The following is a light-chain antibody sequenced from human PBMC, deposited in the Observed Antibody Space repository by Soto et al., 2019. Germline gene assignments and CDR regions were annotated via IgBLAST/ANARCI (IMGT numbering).Light chain of an antibody. CDR1: SSDVGRYNY. Sequence: QSALTQPRSVSGSPGQSVTISCTGTSSDVGRYNYVSWYQHHPGTAPKVMIYDVSERPSGVPDRFSGSKSGNTASLTISGLQAEDEADYYCCSYAGSPRFVFGTGTNLTVL. CDR3: CSYAGSPRFV. J-gene: IGLJ1*01. CDR2: DVS. V-gene: IGLV2-11*01.